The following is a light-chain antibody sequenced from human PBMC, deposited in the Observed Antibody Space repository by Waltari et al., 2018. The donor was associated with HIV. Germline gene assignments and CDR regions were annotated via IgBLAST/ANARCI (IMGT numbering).Light chain of an antibody. J-gene: IGLJ3*02. Sequence: QTVVPQEPSLTVSPGETVTLTCASSPGSVTSLNYPHWFQQRPGQAPRALIYKTNNKHSWTPARFSGSLPGGKAALTLSGAQPEDAADYFCLLYYAGTWVFGGGTKLTVL. CDR1: PGSVTSLNY. V-gene: IGLV7-43*01. CDR3: LLYYAGTWV. CDR2: KTN.